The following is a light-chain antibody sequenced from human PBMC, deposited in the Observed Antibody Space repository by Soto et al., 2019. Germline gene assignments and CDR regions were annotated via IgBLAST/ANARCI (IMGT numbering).Light chain of an antibody. V-gene: IGLV1-44*01. J-gene: IGLJ2*01. CDR2: VSN. Sequence: QSVLTQPPSASQTPGQRVTISCSGSSSNIGSNSVNWYQQFPGTAPKLLIFVSNQRPSGVPDRFSGSKSGTSASLAISGLQSEDEADYYCAAWDDSLNVVFGGGTKLTVL. CDR1: SSNIGSNS. CDR3: AAWDDSLNVV.